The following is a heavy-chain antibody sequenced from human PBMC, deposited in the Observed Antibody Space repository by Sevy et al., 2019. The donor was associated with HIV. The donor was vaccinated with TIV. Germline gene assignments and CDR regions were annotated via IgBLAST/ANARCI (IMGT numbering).Heavy chain of an antibody. CDR1: GYTFTGYY. V-gene: IGHV1-2*02. CDR3: ARGLVVVPAGHYGMDV. CDR2: INPNSGGT. J-gene: IGHJ6*02. D-gene: IGHD2-2*01. Sequence: ASVKVSCKASGYTFTGYYMHWVRQAPGQGLEWMGWINPNSGGTNYAQKFQGRITMTRDTSISTAYMELSRLRSDDAAVYYCARGLVVVPAGHYGMDVWGQGTTVTVSS.